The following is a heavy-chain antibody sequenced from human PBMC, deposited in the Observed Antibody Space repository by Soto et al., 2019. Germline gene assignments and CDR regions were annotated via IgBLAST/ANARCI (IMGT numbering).Heavy chain of an antibody. CDR1: GFSLITTLIC. D-gene: IGHD5-18*01. V-gene: IGHV2-70*01. CDR2: IDWADDK. Sequence: SGPTLVDPTQTPTLTFTFSGFSLITTLICVSWIRQPPGKALEWLALIDWADDKYYSTSLKTRLTISKDTSKNQVVLTMTNVEPVDTATYFCSRAVGGFTYGYPDYWGQGTLVTVSS. J-gene: IGHJ4*02. CDR3: SRAVGGFTYGYPDY.